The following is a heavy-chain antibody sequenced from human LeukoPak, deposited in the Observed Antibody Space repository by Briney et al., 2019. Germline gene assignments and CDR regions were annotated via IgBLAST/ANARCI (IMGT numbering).Heavy chain of an antibody. CDR1: GFTVTSNY. J-gene: IGHJ4*02. CDR3: ARASSGINFDY. D-gene: IGHD1-14*01. Sequence: PGGSLRLSCAASGFTVTSNYMSWVRQAPGKGLEWVSAIYNGGDTYYADSVKGRFTISRDDSKNTLYLQMNSLRAEDTAVYYCARASSGINFDYWGQGTLVTVSS. CDR2: IYNGGDT. V-gene: IGHV3-66*01.